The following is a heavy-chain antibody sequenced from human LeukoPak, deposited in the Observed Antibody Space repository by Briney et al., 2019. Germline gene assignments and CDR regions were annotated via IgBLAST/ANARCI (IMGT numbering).Heavy chain of an antibody. V-gene: IGHV3-21*01. CDR2: ITGSSTYT. Sequence: GGSLRLSCAASGFTFSSYTMNWVRQAPGKGLEWILSITGSSTYTFYADSVKGRFTISRDNAKNSLYLQMNGLRVEDTAVYYCARDLKGNFDYWGQGTLVTVSS. D-gene: IGHD3-10*01. J-gene: IGHJ4*02. CDR3: ARDLKGNFDY. CDR1: GFTFSSYT.